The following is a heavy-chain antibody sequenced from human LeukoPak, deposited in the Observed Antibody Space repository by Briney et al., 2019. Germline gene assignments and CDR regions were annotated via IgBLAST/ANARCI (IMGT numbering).Heavy chain of an antibody. V-gene: IGHV4-38-2*02. Sequence: SETLSLTCTVSGYSLSSGYHWGRIRQPPGKGLEWIGSIYHSGSTYYNPSLKSRVTISVDTSKNQFSLKLSSVTAADTAVYYCARVVQSTDSSGFYLPEYFQHWGQGTLVTVSS. CDR2: IYHSGST. CDR1: GYSLSSGYH. CDR3: ARVVQSTDSSGFYLPEYFQH. D-gene: IGHD3-22*01. J-gene: IGHJ1*01.